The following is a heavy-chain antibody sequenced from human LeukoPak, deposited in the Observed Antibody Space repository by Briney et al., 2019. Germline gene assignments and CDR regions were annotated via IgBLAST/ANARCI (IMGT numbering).Heavy chain of an antibody. CDR3: ATQPQAAAVDGMGV. V-gene: IGHV3-30*03. D-gene: IGHD6-13*01. Sequence: DSVKGRFTISRDNSKNTLYLQMNSLRAEDTAVYYCATQPQAAAVDGMGVWGQGTTVTVSS. J-gene: IGHJ6*02.